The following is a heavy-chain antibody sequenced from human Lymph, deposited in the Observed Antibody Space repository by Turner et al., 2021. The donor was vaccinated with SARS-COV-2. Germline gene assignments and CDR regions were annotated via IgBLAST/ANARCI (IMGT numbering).Heavy chain of an antibody. CDR3: ARDRAGSSGWYDSYFDY. CDR1: GFTFSSYG. CDR2: IWFGGSNK. Sequence: QVQLVESGGGVVQHGRSLRLSCAASGFTFSSYGMHWVRQAPGKGLEWVAFIWFGGSNKCYADSVKGRFTISRDNSKNTMYLQMNSLRAEDTAVYYCARDRAGSSGWYDSYFDYWGQGTLVTVSS. V-gene: IGHV3-33*01. J-gene: IGHJ4*02. D-gene: IGHD6-19*01.